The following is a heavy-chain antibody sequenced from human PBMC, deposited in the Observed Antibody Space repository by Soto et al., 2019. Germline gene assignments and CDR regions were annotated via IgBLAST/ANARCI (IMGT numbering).Heavy chain of an antibody. D-gene: IGHD1-26*01. CDR1: GGSFSGYY. CDR2: INHSGST. J-gene: IGHJ6*02. Sequence: SETLSLTCAVYGGSFSGYYWSWIRQPPGKGLEWIGEINHSGSTNYNPSLKSRVTVSVDTSKNQFSLKLSSVTAADTAVYYCARGRRDVGATPYYYGMDVWGQGTTVTVSS. V-gene: IGHV4-34*01. CDR3: ARGRRDVGATPYYYGMDV.